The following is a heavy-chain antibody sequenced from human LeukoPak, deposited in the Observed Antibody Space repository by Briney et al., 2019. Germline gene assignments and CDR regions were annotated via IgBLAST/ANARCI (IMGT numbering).Heavy chain of an antibody. V-gene: IGHV3-21*01. D-gene: IGHD2-2*01. Sequence: GGSLRLSCAASGFTFSSYSMNWVRQAPGKGLEWVSSISSSSSYIYYADSVKGRFTISRDNAKNSLYLQMNSLRAEDTAVYYCARSVTAASRAWFDPWGQGTLVTVSS. CDR3: ARSVTAASRAWFDP. J-gene: IGHJ5*02. CDR1: GFTFSSYS. CDR2: ISSSSSYI.